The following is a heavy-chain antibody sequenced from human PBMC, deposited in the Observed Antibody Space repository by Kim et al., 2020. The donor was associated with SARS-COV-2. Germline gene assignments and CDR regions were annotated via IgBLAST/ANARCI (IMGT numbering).Heavy chain of an antibody. CDR1: GFTFDDYA. CDR3: AKDTRWELPPNGMDV. Sequence: GGSLRLSCAASGFTFDDYAMHWVRQAPGKGLEWVSGISWNSGSIGYADSVKGRFTISRDNAKNSLYLQMNSLRAEDTALYYCAKDTRWELPPNGMDVWGQGTTVTVSS. J-gene: IGHJ6*02. D-gene: IGHD1-26*01. V-gene: IGHV3-9*01. CDR2: ISWNSGSI.